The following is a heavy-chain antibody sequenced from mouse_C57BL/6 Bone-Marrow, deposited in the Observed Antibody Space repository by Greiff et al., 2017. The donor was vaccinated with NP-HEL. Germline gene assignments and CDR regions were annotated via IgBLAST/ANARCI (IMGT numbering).Heavy chain of an antibody. J-gene: IGHJ2*01. V-gene: IGHV1-62-2*01. CDR2: FYPGSGSI. D-gene: IGHD2-2*01. CDR3: ARHEVGLPYFDY. Sequence: VKLMESGAELVKPGASVKLSCKASGYTFTEYTIHWVKQRSGQGLEWIGWFYPGSGSIKYNEKFKDKATLTADKSSSTVYMELSRLTSEDSAVYFCARHEVGLPYFDYWGQGTTLTDSS. CDR1: GYTFTEYT.